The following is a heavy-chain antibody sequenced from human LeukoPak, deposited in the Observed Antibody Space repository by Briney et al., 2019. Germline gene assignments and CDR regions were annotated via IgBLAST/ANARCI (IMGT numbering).Heavy chain of an antibody. V-gene: IGHV4-39*01. D-gene: IGHD3-3*01. Sequence: SETLSLTCTVSGDSIRSNNYYWGWIRQPPGKGLEWIGSIYGTGSTFYNPSLKSRVIISVDTSKNQFSLKLSSVTAADTAVYYCQSRFLEWLLDYWGQGTLVTVSS. CDR3: QSRFLEWLLDY. CDR1: GDSIRSNNYY. CDR2: IYGTGST. J-gene: IGHJ4*02.